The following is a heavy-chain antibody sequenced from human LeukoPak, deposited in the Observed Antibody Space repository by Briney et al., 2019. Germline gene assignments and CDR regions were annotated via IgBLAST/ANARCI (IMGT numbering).Heavy chain of an antibody. CDR2: IAYDGSNK. D-gene: IGHD2-2*03. Sequence: GGSLRLSCAASGFTFSSHGMHWVPQAPGKGLGWVAVIAYDGSNKNYADSVKGGFTISRDNSKNTLYLQMNSLRGEDTAVCYCAKDLMDIVVVPAAMVYYYYGMDVWGKGTTVTVSS. V-gene: IGHV3-30*18. CDR1: GFTFSSHG. CDR3: AKDLMDIVVVPAAMVYYYYGMDV. J-gene: IGHJ6*04.